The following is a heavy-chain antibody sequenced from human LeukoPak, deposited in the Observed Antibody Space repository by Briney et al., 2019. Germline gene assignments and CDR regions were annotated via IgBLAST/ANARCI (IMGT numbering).Heavy chain of an antibody. V-gene: IGHV4-39*07. Sequence: SETLSLTCTVSGGSISSSSYYWGWIRQPPGKGLEWIGEIYHSGSTNYNPSLKSRVTISVDKSKNQFSLKLSSVTVADTAVYYCAREPGIDGYYYGMDVWGQGTTVTVSS. CDR1: GGSISSSSYY. CDR2: IYHSGST. CDR3: AREPGIDGYYYGMDV. J-gene: IGHJ6*02.